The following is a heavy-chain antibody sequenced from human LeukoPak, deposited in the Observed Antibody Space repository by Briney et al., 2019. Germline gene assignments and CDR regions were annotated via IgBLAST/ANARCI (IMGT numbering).Heavy chain of an antibody. V-gene: IGHV3-66*01. CDR2: IFSGGST. J-gene: IGHJ4*02. D-gene: IGHD3-10*01. CDR3: AREGRKYGSGSLYYFDY. Sequence: GGSLRLSCAASGFTFSTHSMNWVRQAPGKGLEWVSVIFSGGSTYYADSAKGRFTISRDNSKNTLYLQMNSLRAEDTAVYYCAREGRKYGSGSLYYFDYWGQGTLVTVSS. CDR1: GFTFSTHS.